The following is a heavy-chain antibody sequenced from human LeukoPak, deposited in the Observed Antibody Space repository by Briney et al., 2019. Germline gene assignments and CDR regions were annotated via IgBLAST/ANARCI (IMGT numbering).Heavy chain of an antibody. J-gene: IGHJ6*02. CDR2: INAGNGNT. V-gene: IGHV1-3*01. CDR1: GYTFTSYA. Sequence: GASVKVFCKASGYTFTSYAMHWVRQAPGQRLEWMGWINAGNGNTKYSQKFQGRVTITRDTSASTAYMELSSLRSEDTAVYYCARDLLTTPYGMDVWGQGTTVTVSS. D-gene: IGHD4-11*01. CDR3: ARDLLTTPYGMDV.